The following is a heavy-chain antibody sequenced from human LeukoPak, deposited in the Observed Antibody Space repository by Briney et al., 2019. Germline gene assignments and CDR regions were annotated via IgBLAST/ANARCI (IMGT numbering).Heavy chain of an antibody. V-gene: IGHV3-66*01. CDR1: GFAVSSNY. D-gene: IGHD1-20*01. CDR2: IYSGGDT. Sequence: PGGSLRLSCAASGFAVSSNYMSWVRQAPGKGLEWVSVIYSGGDTYYADSVKGRFTISRGNSENTLYLQMNSLRAEDAAVYYCARDPGNWNYWGQGTLVTVSS. CDR3: ARDPGNWNY. J-gene: IGHJ4*02.